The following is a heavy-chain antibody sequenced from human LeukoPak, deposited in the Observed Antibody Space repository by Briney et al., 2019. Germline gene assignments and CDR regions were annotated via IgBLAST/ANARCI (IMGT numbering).Heavy chain of an antibody. CDR3: ASGGYDSSGYYLGFDY. Sequence: ASVKVSCKASGYTFTGHYIHWVRQAPGQGLEWMGWIHPNTGGTKYAQKFQGRVTMTRDTSSSTAYMELSSLRSEDTAVYYCASGGYDSSGYYLGFDYWGQGTLVTVSS. J-gene: IGHJ4*02. V-gene: IGHV1-2*02. D-gene: IGHD3-22*01. CDR2: IHPNTGGT. CDR1: GYTFTGHY.